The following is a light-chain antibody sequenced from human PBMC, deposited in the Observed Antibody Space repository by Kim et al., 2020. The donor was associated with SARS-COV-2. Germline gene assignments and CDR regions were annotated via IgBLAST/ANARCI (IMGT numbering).Light chain of an antibody. CDR2: YDS. CDR3: QVWDTPSDHRV. V-gene: IGLV3-21*01. Sequence: SYELTQPPSLSLAPGETAMITCGGDNIDSKSVHWYQQKPGQAPVLVIYYDSDRPSGIPERFSGSNSGNTATLTISRVEAGDEADYYCQVWDTPSDHRVFGGGTQLTVL. J-gene: IGLJ7*01. CDR1: NIDSKS.